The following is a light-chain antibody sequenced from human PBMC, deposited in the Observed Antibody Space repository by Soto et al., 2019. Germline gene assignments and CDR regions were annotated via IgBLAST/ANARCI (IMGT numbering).Light chain of an antibody. Sequence: EIQMTQSPSTRRASVAARVINTCGTSHTVERWMAWYQQKPGTAPNLLISDVSTLERGVPSRFSGSGSGTEYTLTISSLHPDDFATYYCQHYNSYSEAFGQGTKVDIK. CDR1: HTVERW. V-gene: IGKV1-5*01. CDR3: QHYNSYSEA. CDR2: DVS. J-gene: IGKJ1*01.